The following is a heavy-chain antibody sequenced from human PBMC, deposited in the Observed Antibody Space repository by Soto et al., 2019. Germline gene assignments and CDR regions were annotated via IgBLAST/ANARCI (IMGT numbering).Heavy chain of an antibody. CDR3: ARGAGPVSTINFDD. Sequence: EVQLVESGGGLVQPGDSLRLSCAASGFTFSNYAMSWVRQAPGKGLEWVSTISGGGGTTFYADSVKGRFPISRDNSKNTLYLQMNSLRAEDTAVYYCARGAGPVSTINFDDWGQGTLVTVSS. J-gene: IGHJ4*02. V-gene: IGHV3-23*04. CDR1: GFTFSNYA. CDR2: ISGGGGTT. D-gene: IGHD5-12*01.